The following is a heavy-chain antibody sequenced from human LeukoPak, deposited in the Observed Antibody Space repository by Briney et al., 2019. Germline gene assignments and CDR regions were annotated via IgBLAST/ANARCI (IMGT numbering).Heavy chain of an antibody. CDR2: INHSGST. J-gene: IGHJ4*02. Sequence: SETLSLTCAVYGGSFSGYYWSWIRQPPGKGLEWIGEINHSGSTNYNPSLKSRVTISVDTSKNQFSLKLSSVTAADTAVYYCASPIYGERDCWGQGTLVTVSS. D-gene: IGHD4-17*01. CDR1: GGSFSGYY. V-gene: IGHV4-34*01. CDR3: ASPIYGERDC.